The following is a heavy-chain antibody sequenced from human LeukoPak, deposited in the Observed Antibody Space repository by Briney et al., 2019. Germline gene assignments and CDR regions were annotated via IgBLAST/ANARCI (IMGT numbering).Heavy chain of an antibody. D-gene: IGHD2-2*01. V-gene: IGHV1-18*01. CDR2: INVYNGNT. Sequence: GASVKVSCKASGYSFTTSGINWVRQAPGQGLERMRCINVYNGNTNYAQKFQGRITMTRDTSTNTAYMELRSLKSDDTAVYYCARGLVVPAAMGEFDHWGQGTLIAVSS. CDR1: GYSFTTSG. CDR3: ARGLVVPAAMGEFDH. J-gene: IGHJ4*02.